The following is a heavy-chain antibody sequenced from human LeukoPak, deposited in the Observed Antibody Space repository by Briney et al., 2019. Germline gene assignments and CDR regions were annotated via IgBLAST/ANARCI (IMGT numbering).Heavy chain of an antibody. J-gene: IGHJ4*02. V-gene: IGHV3-21*01. Sequence: PGGSLRLSXAASGFTFSSYSMNWVRQAPGKGMEWVSSISSSSSYIYYADSVKGRFTISRDNAKNSLYLQMNSLRAEDTAVYYCARDAVDTGTDYWGQGTLVTVSS. CDR1: GFTFSSYS. CDR3: ARDAVDTGTDY. D-gene: IGHD5-18*01. CDR2: ISSSSSYI.